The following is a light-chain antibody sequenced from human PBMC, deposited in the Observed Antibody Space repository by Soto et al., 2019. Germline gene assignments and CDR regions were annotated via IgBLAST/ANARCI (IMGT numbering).Light chain of an antibody. J-gene: IGKJ5*01. CDR1: ESVRSN. CDR3: QHYIIWRIT. CDR2: GAS. Sequence: EILMTQSPATLSVSPGETATLSCRASESVRSNLAWYQQKPGQAPRLLLFGASTRATGVPDRFSGGGSGTEFTLTISSLVSDDFAVYHSQHYIIWRITFGQGPLLEIK. V-gene: IGKV3-15*01.